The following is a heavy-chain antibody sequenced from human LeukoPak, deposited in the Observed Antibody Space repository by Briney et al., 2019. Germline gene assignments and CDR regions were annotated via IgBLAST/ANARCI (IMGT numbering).Heavy chain of an antibody. CDR1: GFTFSSYS. CDR3: ARDVGSITMIVVVKARGAFDI. CDR2: IYYSGST. J-gene: IGHJ3*02. Sequence: GSLRLSCAASGFTFSSYSMNWVRQAPGKGLEWIGSIYYSGSTYYNPSLKSRVTISVDTSKNQFSLKLSSVTAADTAVYYCARDVGSITMIVVVKARGAFDIWGQGTMVTVSS. V-gene: IGHV4-39*07. D-gene: IGHD3-22*01.